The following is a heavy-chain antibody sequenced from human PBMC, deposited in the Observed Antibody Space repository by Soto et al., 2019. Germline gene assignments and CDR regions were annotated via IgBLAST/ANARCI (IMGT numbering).Heavy chain of an antibody. V-gene: IGHV3-15*07. CDR2: IKSKTDGGTT. Sequence: EVQLVESGGGLVKPGGSLRLSCAVSGFTFDKVWMNWVRQAPGTGLEWVGRIKSKTDGGTTDYAAPVKGSFTISRDDSKNVLYLQMNSLKTEVPGMYFCTTGRDDLLYWGQGTLVTVSS. CDR1: GFTFDKVW. D-gene: IGHD1-26*01. CDR3: TTGRDDLLY. J-gene: IGHJ4*02.